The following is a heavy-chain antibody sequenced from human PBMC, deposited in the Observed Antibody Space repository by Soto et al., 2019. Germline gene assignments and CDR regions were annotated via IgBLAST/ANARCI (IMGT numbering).Heavy chain of an antibody. CDR3: ARESGGLDP. J-gene: IGHJ5*02. CDR1: GYIFTSWR. V-gene: IGHV1-18*01. CDR2: INPYNGKT. Sequence: QIQLLQSGTEAKKPGASVRVSCKASGYIFTSWRITWVRQAPGQGLEYMGWINPYNGKTNYAQKFQGRVTMTTDTSTNTAYMELGRLRSDDTALYYCARESGGLDPWGQGTLVTVSS.